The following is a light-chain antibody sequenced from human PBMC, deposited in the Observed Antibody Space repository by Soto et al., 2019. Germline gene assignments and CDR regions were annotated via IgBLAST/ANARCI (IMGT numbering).Light chain of an antibody. Sequence: QSALTQPASVSGSPGQSITISCTGTSSDVGNYKYVSWYQQHPGKAPKLMIYEVSNRPSGVSNRFSGSKSGNTASLTISGLQAEDETDYYCFSYTRSGTYVFGTGTRSPS. V-gene: IGLV2-14*01. J-gene: IGLJ1*01. CDR2: EVS. CDR1: SSDVGNYKY. CDR3: FSYTRSGTYV.